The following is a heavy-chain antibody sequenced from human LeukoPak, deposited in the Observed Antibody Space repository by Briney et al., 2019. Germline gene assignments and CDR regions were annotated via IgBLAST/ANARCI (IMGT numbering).Heavy chain of an antibody. D-gene: IGHD3-3*01. CDR3: ARQNYDFWSGYGLYYMDV. J-gene: IGHJ6*03. V-gene: IGHV4-39*01. CDR1: GGSISSSSYY. Sequence: SETLSLTCTVSGGSISSSSYYWGWIRQPPGKGLEWIGSIYYSGSTYYNPSLKSRVTISVDTSKNQFSLKLSSVTAADTAVYYCARQNYDFWSGYGLYYMDVWGKGTTVTVSS. CDR2: IYYSGST.